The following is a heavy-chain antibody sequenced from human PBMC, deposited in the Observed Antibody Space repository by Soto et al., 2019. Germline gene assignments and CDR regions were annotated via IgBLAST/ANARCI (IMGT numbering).Heavy chain of an antibody. CDR3: AKGSSHYYYYYMDV. D-gene: IGHD2-15*01. J-gene: IGHJ6*03. CDR2: ISGSGGTT. V-gene: IGHV3-23*01. Sequence: EVQLLESGGGLAQPGGSLRLSCVVSGFTFSSYAMNWVRQAPGKGLEWVSAISGSGGTTYYADSMKGRFTISRDNSKNTLYLQMDSLRAEDMAVYYCAKGSSHYYYYYMDVWDKGTTVTVSS. CDR1: GFTFSSYA.